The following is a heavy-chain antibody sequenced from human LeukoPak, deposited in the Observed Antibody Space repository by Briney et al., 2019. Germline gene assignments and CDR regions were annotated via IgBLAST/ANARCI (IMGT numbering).Heavy chain of an antibody. CDR3: ARGYYGSGTFNWFDP. CDR1: GGSIRSYY. CDR2: IHYTGST. J-gene: IGHJ5*02. Sequence: SETLSLTCTVSGGSIRSYYWSWIRQPPGKGLEWIGYIHYTGSTNYNPSLKSRVTISVDTSKNQFSLKLSSVTAADTAVYYCARGYYGSGTFNWFDPWGQGTLVTVSS. V-gene: IGHV4-59*01. D-gene: IGHD3-10*01.